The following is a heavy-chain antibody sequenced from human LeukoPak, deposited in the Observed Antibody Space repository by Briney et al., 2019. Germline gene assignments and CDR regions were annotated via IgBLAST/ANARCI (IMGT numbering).Heavy chain of an antibody. Sequence: GGSLRLSCAASGFTFSSYSMNWVRQAPGKGLEWVSYISSSSSTIYYADSVKGRFTISRDNAKNSLYLQMNSLRDEDTAVYYCARAAGRYCSGGSCRYRHWFDPWGQGTLVTVSS. CDR1: GFTFSSYS. J-gene: IGHJ5*02. D-gene: IGHD2-15*01. CDR2: ISSSSSTI. CDR3: ARAAGRYCSGGSCRYRHWFDP. V-gene: IGHV3-48*02.